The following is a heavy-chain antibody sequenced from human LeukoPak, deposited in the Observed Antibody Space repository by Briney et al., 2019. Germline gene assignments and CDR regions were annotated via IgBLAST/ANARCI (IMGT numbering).Heavy chain of an antibody. CDR2: IYYSGTT. V-gene: IGHV4-4*02. CDR3: ARGNGFASGYPYFDY. Sequence: PSGTLSLTCAVSGGSISSSNWWSWVRQPPGKGLEWIGYIYYSGTTHYNPSLKSRVTISVDTSKNQFSLKLSSVTAADTAVYFCARGNGFASGYPYFDYWGQGALVTVSS. J-gene: IGHJ4*02. D-gene: IGHD3-22*01. CDR1: GGSISSSNW.